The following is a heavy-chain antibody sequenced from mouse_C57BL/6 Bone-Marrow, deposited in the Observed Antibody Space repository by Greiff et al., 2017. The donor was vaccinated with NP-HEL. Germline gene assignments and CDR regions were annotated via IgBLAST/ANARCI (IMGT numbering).Heavy chain of an antibody. V-gene: IGHV5-17*01. J-gene: IGHJ2*01. Sequence: EVKLVESGGGLVKPGGSLKLSCAASGFTFSDYGMHWVRQAPEKGLEWVAYISSGSSTIYYAATVKGRFTISRDNAKNTLFLQMTSLRSEDTAMYYCARPPITTVVAFDYWGQGTTLTVSS. CDR3: ARPPITTVVAFDY. D-gene: IGHD1-1*01. CDR2: ISSGSSTI. CDR1: GFTFSDYG.